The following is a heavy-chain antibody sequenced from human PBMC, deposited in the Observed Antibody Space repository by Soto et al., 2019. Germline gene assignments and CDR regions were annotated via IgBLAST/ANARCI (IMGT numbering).Heavy chain of an antibody. Sequence: EVQLLESEGGWVQPGRSLRLSCAASGFTFSSYAMSWVRQAPGKGLEWVSAISGSGGTTYYADSVKGRFTISRDNSKNTLFLQMNSLRAEDTAVYYCAKFFVETGGSSGWPWSFHYWGQGTLVTVSS. CDR1: GFTFSSYA. J-gene: IGHJ4*02. D-gene: IGHD6-25*01. V-gene: IGHV3-23*01. CDR2: ISGSGGTT. CDR3: AKFFVETGGSSGWPWSFHY.